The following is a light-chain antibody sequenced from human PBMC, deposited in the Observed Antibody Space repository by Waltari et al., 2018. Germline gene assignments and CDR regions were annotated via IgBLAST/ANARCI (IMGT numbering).Light chain of an antibody. CDR2: HAS. Sequence: ETVLTQSPGTLSLSPGARATPPCRASQGVGKYLAWYQQRPGQAPRLLLYHASSRATGIPDRFSGSGYGTDFSLTISRLEPEDFAVYYCQQYDFLPATFGQGTTVEIK. V-gene: IGKV3-20*01. CDR3: QQYDFLPAT. CDR1: QGVGKY. J-gene: IGKJ1*01.